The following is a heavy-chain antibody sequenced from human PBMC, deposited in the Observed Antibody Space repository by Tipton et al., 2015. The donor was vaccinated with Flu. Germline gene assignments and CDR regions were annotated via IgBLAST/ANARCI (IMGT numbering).Heavy chain of an antibody. CDR1: GLTFIRYA. Sequence: GSLRLSCAASGLTFIRYAMSWVRQAPGKGLEWVSTISNSGRSTYYADSVKGRFTISRDYSKVYLQMNSLRAEDTAIYYCAKVIPEIVAGLDSWGQGTLVTVSS. V-gene: IGHV3-23*01. D-gene: IGHD5-12*01. J-gene: IGHJ4*02. CDR2: ISNSGRST. CDR3: AKVIPEIVAGLDS.